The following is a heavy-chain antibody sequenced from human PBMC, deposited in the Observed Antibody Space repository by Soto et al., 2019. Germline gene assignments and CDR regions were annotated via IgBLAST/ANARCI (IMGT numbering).Heavy chain of an antibody. Sequence: SETLSLTCAVYGGSFSGYYWSWIRQPPGKGLEWIGEINHSGSTNYNPSLKSRVTISVDMSKNQFSLKLSSVTAADTAVYYCARGQPDVDTATRGDYYGMDVWGQGTTVTVSS. CDR2: INHSGST. J-gene: IGHJ6*02. CDR3: ARGQPDVDTATRGDYYGMDV. CDR1: GGSFSGYY. D-gene: IGHD5-18*01. V-gene: IGHV4-34*01.